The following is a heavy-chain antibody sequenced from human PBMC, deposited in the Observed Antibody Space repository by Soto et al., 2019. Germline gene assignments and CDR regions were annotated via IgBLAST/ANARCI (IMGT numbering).Heavy chain of an antibody. D-gene: IGHD3-3*01. V-gene: IGHV5-51*01. Sequence: GESLKISCXGSGYDFNTNWFGWVRQLPGRGLEWVGIMYPGDSDTRYNPSLQGHVTLSVDVTVSTAFLQWRSLETSDTGMYFCERLPRDCNKTSCYYADHWGQGTQVTVSS. CDR1: GYDFNTNW. CDR2: MYPGDSDT. CDR3: ERLPRDCNKTSCYYADH. J-gene: IGHJ4*02.